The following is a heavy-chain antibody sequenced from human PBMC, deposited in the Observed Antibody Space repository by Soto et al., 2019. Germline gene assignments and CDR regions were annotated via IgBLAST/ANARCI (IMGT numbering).Heavy chain of an antibody. CDR3: TTGTMVRGVIFLKDAFDI. J-gene: IGHJ3*02. Sequence: GGSLRLSCAASGFTFSNAWMSWVRQAPGKGLEWVGRIKSKTDGGTTDYAAPVKGRFTISRDDSKNTLYLQMNSLKTEDTAVYYCTTGTMVRGVIFLKDAFDIWGQGTMVTVS. D-gene: IGHD3-10*01. V-gene: IGHV3-15*01. CDR1: GFTFSNAW. CDR2: IKSKTDGGTT.